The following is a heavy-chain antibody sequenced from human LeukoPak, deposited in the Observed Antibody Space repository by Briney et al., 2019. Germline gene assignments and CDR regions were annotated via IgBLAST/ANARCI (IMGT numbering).Heavy chain of an antibody. Sequence: SSETLSLTCTVSGGSISSSSYYWGWIRQPPGKGLEWIGSIYYSGSTYYNPSLKSRVTISVDTSKNQFSLKLSSVTAADTAVYYCARGLVAAINYWGQGTLVTVSS. J-gene: IGHJ4*02. V-gene: IGHV4-39*01. CDR3: ARGLVAAINY. CDR2: IYYSGST. CDR1: GGSISSSSYY. D-gene: IGHD2-15*01.